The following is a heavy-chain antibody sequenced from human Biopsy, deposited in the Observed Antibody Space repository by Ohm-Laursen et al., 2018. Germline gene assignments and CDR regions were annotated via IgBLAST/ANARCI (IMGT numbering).Heavy chain of an antibody. V-gene: IGHV4-59*02. J-gene: IGHJ1*01. CDR2: ISYTGYT. D-gene: IGHD4-23*01. CDR1: GDSVTGHY. Sequence: GTLSLTWTVSGDSVTGHYWSWIRQPPGKGLEWIGHISYTGYTSYKSSLKSRVTISLDTSRKHFSLRLTSLAAADTAVYYCARGSNEYGGLYFPHWGQGTLVTVSS. CDR3: ARGSNEYGGLYFPH.